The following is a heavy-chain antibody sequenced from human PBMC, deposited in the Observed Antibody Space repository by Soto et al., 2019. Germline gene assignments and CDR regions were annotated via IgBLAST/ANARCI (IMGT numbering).Heavy chain of an antibody. Sequence: QVQLQESGPGLVKPSQTLSLTCTVSGGSISSGGYYWSWIRQHPGKGLEWIGYIYYSGSTYYNPSLKSRVTISVDTSKNQFSLKLSSGTAADTAVYYCARDLVCGGYCSYYYYYYGMDVCGQGTTVTVSS. V-gene: IGHV4-31*03. D-gene: IGHD2-21*02. CDR1: GGSISSGGYY. CDR2: IYYSGST. CDR3: ARDLVCGGYCSYYYYYYGMDV. J-gene: IGHJ6*02.